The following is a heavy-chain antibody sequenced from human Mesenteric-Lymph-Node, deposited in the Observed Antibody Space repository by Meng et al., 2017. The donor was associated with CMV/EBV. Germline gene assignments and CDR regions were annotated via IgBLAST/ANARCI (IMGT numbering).Heavy chain of an antibody. D-gene: IGHD3-10*01. V-gene: IGHV4-39*07. J-gene: IGHJ4*02. CDR3: ARGRGLAEFDY. CDR1: GGSISSSSYY. Sequence: SETLSLTCTVSGGSISSSSYYWGWIRQPPGKGLEWIGRIYYSGSTNYNHSLKSRVTISVDTSKNQFSLKLSSVTAADTAVYYCARGRGLAEFDYWGQGTLVTVSS. CDR2: IYYSGST.